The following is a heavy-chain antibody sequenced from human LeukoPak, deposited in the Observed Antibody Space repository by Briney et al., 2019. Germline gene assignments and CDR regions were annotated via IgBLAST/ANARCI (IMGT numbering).Heavy chain of an antibody. CDR3: AKARDFCSGGSCYLVPMDV. CDR1: GFTFSSYA. Sequence: PGRSLRLSCAASGFTFSSYAMTWVRQAPGKGLEWVSSISGASIIPHFADSVKGRFTISRDNSKGTLYLQMNSLRAEDTAVYYCAKARDFCSGGSCYLVPMDVWGQGSTVTVSS. D-gene: IGHD2-15*01. CDR2: ISGASIIP. J-gene: IGHJ6*02. V-gene: IGHV3-23*01.